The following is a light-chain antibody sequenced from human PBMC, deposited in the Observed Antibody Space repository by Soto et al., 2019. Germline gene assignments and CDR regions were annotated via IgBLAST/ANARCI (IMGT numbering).Light chain of an antibody. J-gene: IGLJ3*02. Sequence: QSVLTQPASVSGSPGQSITISCTGTSSDVGGYNYVSWYQQHPGKVPKLMIYDVIYRPSGVSNRFSGSKSGNTASLTISGLQAEDKAHYYCASYTSSISLVFGGGTKLTVL. CDR2: DVI. V-gene: IGLV2-14*01. CDR1: SSDVGGYNY. CDR3: ASYTSSISLV.